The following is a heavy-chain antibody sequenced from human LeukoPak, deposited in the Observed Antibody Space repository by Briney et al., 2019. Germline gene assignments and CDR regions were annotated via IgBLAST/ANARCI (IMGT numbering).Heavy chain of an antibody. CDR2: ISGSGGST. J-gene: IGHJ4*02. CDR3: ARGSSYGDYYFDY. D-gene: IGHD4-17*01. V-gene: IGHV3-23*01. CDR1: GFTFSSYA. Sequence: GGSLRLSCAASGFTFSSYAMSWVRQAPGKGLEWVSAISGSGGSTYYADSVKGRFTISRDNAKNSLYLQMNSLRAEDTAVYYCARGSSYGDYYFDYWGQGTLVTVSS.